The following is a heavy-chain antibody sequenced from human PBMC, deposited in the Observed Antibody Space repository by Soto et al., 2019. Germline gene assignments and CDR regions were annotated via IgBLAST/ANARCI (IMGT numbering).Heavy chain of an antibody. J-gene: IGHJ4*02. CDR2: IIPIFGTA. D-gene: IGHD5-18*01. Sequence: GASVKVSCKASGGTFSSYAISWVRQAPGQGLEWMGGIIPIFGTANYAQKFQGRVTITADKSTSTAYMELSSLRSEDTAVYYCASGTQGYSYGRTSLNYWGQGTQVTVS. V-gene: IGHV1-69*06. CDR3: ASGTQGYSYGRTSLNY. CDR1: GGTFSSYA.